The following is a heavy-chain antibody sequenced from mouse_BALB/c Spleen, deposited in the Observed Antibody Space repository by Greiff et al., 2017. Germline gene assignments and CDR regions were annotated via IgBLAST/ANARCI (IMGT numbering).Heavy chain of an antibody. CDR3: ARGGLYFDV. CDR2: IYPGDGDT. Sequence: QVQLQQSGPELVKPGASVKISCKASGYAFSSSWMNWVKQRPGQGLEWIGRIYPGDGDTNYNGKFKGKATLTADKSSSTAYMQLSSLTSVDSAVYFCARGGLYFDVWGAGTTVTVSS. D-gene: IGHD3-1*01. CDR1: GYAFSSSW. V-gene: IGHV1-82*01. J-gene: IGHJ1*01.